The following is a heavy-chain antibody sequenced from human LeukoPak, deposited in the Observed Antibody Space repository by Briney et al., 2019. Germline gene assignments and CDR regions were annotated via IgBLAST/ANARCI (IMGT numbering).Heavy chain of an antibody. D-gene: IGHD6-13*01. CDR3: ARRTGYSSSWYYFDY. CDR1: GGSISSSSYY. V-gene: IGHV4-39*01. CDR2: IYYSGST. J-gene: IGHJ4*02. Sequence: SETLSLTCTVSGGSISSSSYYWGWLRQPPGEGLEWIGSIYYSGSTYYNPSLKSRVTISVDTSKNQFSLKLSSVTAADTAVYYCARRTGYSSSWYYFDYWGQGTLVTVSS.